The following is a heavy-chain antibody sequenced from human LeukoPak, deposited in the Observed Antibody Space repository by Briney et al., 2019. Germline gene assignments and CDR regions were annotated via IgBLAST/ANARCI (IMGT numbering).Heavy chain of an antibody. CDR2: IYRGGTI. CDR1: GGHIDSVY. D-gene: IGHD6-13*01. CDR3: ARHWLEAAKTYSYWFDP. Sequence: SETLSLTCSVSGGHIDSVYWNWIRQPPGKGLEWIGYIYRGGTINYNPSVKSRVTMSLDTSKNQISLMLNSVTAADTAIYYCARHWLEAAKTYSYWFDPWGQGTLVTVSS. V-gene: IGHV4-4*09. J-gene: IGHJ5*02.